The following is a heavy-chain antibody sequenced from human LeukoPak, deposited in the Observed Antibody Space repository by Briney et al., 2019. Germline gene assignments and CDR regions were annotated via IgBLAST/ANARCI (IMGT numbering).Heavy chain of an antibody. Sequence: GGSLRLSCAASGFTFRSYNMNWVRRAPGKGLEWVSYISSSNSNIYYAGSVKGRFTISRDNAKNSLYLQMNSLRDEDTAVYYCARLWSDWFDPWGQGTLVTVSS. CDR1: GFTFRSYN. CDR3: ARLWSDWFDP. J-gene: IGHJ5*02. CDR2: ISSSNSNI. V-gene: IGHV3-48*02. D-gene: IGHD2-8*02.